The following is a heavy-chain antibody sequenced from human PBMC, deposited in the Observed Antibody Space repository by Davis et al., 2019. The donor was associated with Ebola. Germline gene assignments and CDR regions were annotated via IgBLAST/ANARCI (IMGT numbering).Heavy chain of an antibody. V-gene: IGHV1-8*01. CDR1: GYTFSNYA. CDR3: AREGTGDGFIYYYGMDV. CDR2: MNPNSGDT. J-gene: IGHJ6*02. D-gene: IGHD1-1*01. Sequence: AASVKVSCMASGYTFSNYAINWVRQATGQGLEWMGWMNPNSGDTGYAQKFQGRVTMTRNTSISTAYMELSSLRSEDTAVYYCAREGTGDGFIYYYGMDVWGQGTTVTVSS.